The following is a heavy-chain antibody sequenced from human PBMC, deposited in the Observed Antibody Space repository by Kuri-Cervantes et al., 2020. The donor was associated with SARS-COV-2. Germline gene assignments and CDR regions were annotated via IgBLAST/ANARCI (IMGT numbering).Heavy chain of an antibody. Sequence: LKISCTASRITFNTYAMSWIRQAPGKGLEWVSYMSSSSSDTNYADSVKGRFTITRDNAKNSLYLQMNSLRAEDTAVYYCASRGNSRNWYFDLWGRGTLVTVSS. CDR1: RITFNTYA. V-gene: IGHV3-11*03. J-gene: IGHJ2*01. D-gene: IGHD2/OR15-2a*01. CDR3: ASRGNSRNWYFDL. CDR2: MSSSSSDT.